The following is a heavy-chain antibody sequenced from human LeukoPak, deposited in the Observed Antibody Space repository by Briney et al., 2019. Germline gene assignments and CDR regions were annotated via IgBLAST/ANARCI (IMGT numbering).Heavy chain of an antibody. CDR3: ARFREDRTPYNAMDV. CDR2: INSDGGYT. Sequence: GGSLRLSCAASGFTFSSHAMHWARQAPGKGLEYVSAINSDGGYTYYANSVKGRFSISRDNSKNTLFLQMGSLRPEDTAVSYCARFREDRTPYNAMDVWGQGTTVTVSS. V-gene: IGHV3-64*01. J-gene: IGHJ6*02. D-gene: IGHD1/OR15-1a*01. CDR1: GFTFSSHA.